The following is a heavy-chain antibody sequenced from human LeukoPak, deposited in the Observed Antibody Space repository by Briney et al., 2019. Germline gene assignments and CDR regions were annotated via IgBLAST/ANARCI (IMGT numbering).Heavy chain of an antibody. CDR3: TKGNWGSAFDM. D-gene: IGHD3-16*01. V-gene: IGHV3-9*01. Sequence: GRSLTLSCAASGFTFDASSLHWVRQTPGKGLEWVSGITWNSDNTDYADSVKGRFIISRDNVKKSLYLEMNRLRPEDTALYYCTKGNWGSAFDMWGQGTTVTVSS. J-gene: IGHJ3*02. CDR2: ITWNSDNT. CDR1: GFTFDASS.